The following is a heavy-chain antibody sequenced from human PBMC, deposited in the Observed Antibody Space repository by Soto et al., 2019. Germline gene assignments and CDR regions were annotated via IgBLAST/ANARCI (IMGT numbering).Heavy chain of an antibody. CDR2: ISGSGYST. V-gene: IGHV3-74*01. CDR1: GLSFTGYS. CDR3: VRATTYYYGSHNLLEH. Sequence: PAETLRLSCAASGLSFTGYSRSWVRQAPGKGLEWVSLISGSGYSTSYADSVNGGFTISRDNAKNTLYLQMNSTRAEDTDVYYLVRATTYYYGSHNLLEHWGQGNLVNGSS. J-gene: IGHJ4*01. D-gene: IGHD3-22*01.